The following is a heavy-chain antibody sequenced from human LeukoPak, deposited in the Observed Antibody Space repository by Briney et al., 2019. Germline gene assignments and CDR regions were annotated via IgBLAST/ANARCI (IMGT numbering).Heavy chain of an antibody. CDR1: GFTFDDYG. J-gene: IGHJ4*02. CDR2: ISYDGSNK. Sequence: PGGSLRLSCAASGFTFDDYGMSWVRRAPGKGLEWVAVISYDGSNKYYADSVKGRFTISRDNSKNTLYLQMNSLRAEDTAVYYCAKGFFHVVVAATRIPITFDYWGQGTLVTVSS. V-gene: IGHV3-30*18. D-gene: IGHD2-15*01. CDR3: AKGFFHVVVAATRIPITFDY.